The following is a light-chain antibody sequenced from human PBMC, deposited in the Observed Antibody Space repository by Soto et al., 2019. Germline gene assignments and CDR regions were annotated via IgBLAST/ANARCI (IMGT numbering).Light chain of an antibody. CDR3: HQTYSIPHT. Sequence: DIQMTQCPSSLSASVGDSVTITCRASESFSTYLNWYQQKPGKAPNLLIYAASGLQSGVPSRFSGSGSGTDFTLTISSLRPEDSATYYCHQTYSIPHTFGQGTRLEIK. CDR1: ESFSTY. J-gene: IGKJ5*01. V-gene: IGKV1-39*01. CDR2: AAS.